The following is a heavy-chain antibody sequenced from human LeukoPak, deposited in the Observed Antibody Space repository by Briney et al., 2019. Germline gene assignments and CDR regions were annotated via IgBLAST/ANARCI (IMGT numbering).Heavy chain of an antibody. V-gene: IGHV1-2*02. J-gene: IGHJ5*02. CDR2: INPNSGGT. CDR3: ARGMLIEYQLLLFWFDP. D-gene: IGHD2-2*01. Sequence: ASVKVSCKASGYTFTGYYMHWVRQAPGQGLEWMGWINPNSGGTNYAQKFQGRVTMTRETSISTAYMELSRLRSDDTAVYYCARGMLIEYQLLLFWFDPWGQGTLVTVSS. CDR1: GYTFTGYY.